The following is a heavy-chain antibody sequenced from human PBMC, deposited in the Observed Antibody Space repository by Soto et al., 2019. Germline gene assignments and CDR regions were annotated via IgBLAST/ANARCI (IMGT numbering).Heavy chain of an antibody. CDR3: ARQKISSRWYGRFDP. V-gene: IGHV5-10-1*01. D-gene: IGHD6-19*01. Sequence: PGESLKISCKGSGYSFTIYWISWVRQMPGKGLEWMGRIDPSDSYTNYSPSFQGHVTISADKSISTAYLQWSSLKASDTAMYYCARQKISSRWYGRFDPWGQGTLVTVSS. J-gene: IGHJ5*02. CDR1: GYSFTIYW. CDR2: IDPSDSYT.